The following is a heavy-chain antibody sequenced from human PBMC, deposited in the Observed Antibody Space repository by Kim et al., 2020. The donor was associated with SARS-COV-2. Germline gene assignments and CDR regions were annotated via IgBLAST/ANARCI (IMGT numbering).Heavy chain of an antibody. D-gene: IGHD6-13*01. CDR1: GFTFDDYA. CDR3: TKDRPKKSAAGTMGSFQ. CDR2: ISWNSGSI. V-gene: IGHV3-9*01. J-gene: IGHJ1*01. Sequence: GGSLRLSCADSGFTFDDYAMHWVRQAPGKGLEWVSGISWNSGSIGYADSVKGRFTISRDSAKNSLYLQMNSLRAEDTALYYCTKDRPKKSAAGTMGSFQ.